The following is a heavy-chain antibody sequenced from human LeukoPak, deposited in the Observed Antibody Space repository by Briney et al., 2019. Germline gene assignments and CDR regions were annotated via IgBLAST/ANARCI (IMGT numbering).Heavy chain of an antibody. CDR2: INPNSGGT. J-gene: IGHJ5*02. CDR1: GYTLTGYY. CDR3: ARTMVRRVFNWFDP. V-gene: IGHV1-2*02. D-gene: IGHD3-10*01. Sequence: ASVKVSCKASGYTLTGYYLHWVRQAPGQGLEWMGWINPNSGGTNYAQKFQGRVTMTRDTSISTAYIELSRLRSNDTAVYYCARTMVRRVFNWFDPWGQGTLVTVSS.